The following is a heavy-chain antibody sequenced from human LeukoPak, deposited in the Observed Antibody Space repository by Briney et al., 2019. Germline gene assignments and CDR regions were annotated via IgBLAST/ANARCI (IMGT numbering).Heavy chain of an antibody. CDR2: ISGSGGST. D-gene: IGHD6-13*01. V-gene: IGHV3-23*01. J-gene: IGHJ4*02. Sequence: GGSLRLSCAASGFTFDDYAMHWVRQAPGKGLEWVSAISGSGGSTYYADSVKGRFTISRDNSKNTLYLQMNSLRAEDTAVYYCAKTASTPHGNPTQQPIDYWGQGTLVTVSS. CDR3: AKTASTPHGNPTQQPIDY. CDR1: GFTFDDYA.